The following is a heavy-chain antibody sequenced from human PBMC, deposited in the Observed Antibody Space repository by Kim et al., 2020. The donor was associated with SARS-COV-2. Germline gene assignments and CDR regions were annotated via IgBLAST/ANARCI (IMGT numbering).Heavy chain of an antibody. Sequence: GGSLRLSCVASGFTFSSYWMHWVRQAPGKGLVWVSRVNSDGSSTSYADSVKGRFTISRDTLYLQMNSLRAEDTAVYYCASLSTGYVWDKFDYWGQGTLVTVSS. CDR1: GFTFSSYW. V-gene: IGHV3-74*01. CDR2: VNSDGSST. D-gene: IGHD3-16*01. CDR3: ASLSTGYVWDKFDY. J-gene: IGHJ4*02.